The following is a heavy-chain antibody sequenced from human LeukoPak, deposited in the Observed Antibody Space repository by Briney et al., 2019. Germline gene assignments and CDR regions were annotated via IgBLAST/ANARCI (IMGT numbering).Heavy chain of an antibody. V-gene: IGHV1-69*04. CDR1: GGTFSSYA. J-gene: IGHJ6*02. D-gene: IGHD6-13*01. CDR2: IIPILGIA. CDR3: ARDRSRRIPAIAAAGTNYYYYYGMDV. Sequence: ASVKVSCKASGGTFSSYAISWVRQAPGQGLEWMGRIIPILGIANYAQKFQGRVTITADKSTSTAYMELSSLRSEDTAVYYCARDRSRRIPAIAAAGTNYYYYYGMDVWGQGTTVTVSS.